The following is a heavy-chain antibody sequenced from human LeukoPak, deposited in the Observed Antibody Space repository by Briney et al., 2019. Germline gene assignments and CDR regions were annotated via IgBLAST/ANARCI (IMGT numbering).Heavy chain of an antibody. V-gene: IGHV3-23*01. D-gene: IGHD5-18*01. CDR3: AKGYSYGYGLDRYFDY. Sequence: PGGSLRLSSAASGFTFSSYAMSWVRQAPGKGLEWVSAISGSGGSTYYADSVKGRFTISRDNSKNTLYLQMNSLRAEDTAVYYCAKGYSYGYGLDRYFDYWGQGTLVTVSS. CDR1: GFTFSSYA. CDR2: ISGSGGST. J-gene: IGHJ4*02.